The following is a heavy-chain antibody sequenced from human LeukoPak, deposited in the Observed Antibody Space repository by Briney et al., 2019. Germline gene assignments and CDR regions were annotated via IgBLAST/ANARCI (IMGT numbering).Heavy chain of an antibody. CDR1: GFIFSNYG. V-gene: IGHV3-30*02. CDR3: GKHDSASDY. D-gene: IGHD1-26*01. Sequence: AGGSLRLSCGASGFIFSNYGMHWVRQAPGKGLEWVAFTRSDGSDKYYTSSVKGGFTISRDNSKNMLYLQMNSLRIEDTAVYYCGKHDSASDYWGQGTLVTVSS. CDR2: TRSDGSDK. J-gene: IGHJ4*02.